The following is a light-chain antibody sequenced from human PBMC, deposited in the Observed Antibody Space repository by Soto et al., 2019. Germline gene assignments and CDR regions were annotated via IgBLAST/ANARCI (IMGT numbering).Light chain of an antibody. CDR1: QSVSSSY. CDR3: QQYGSHGT. J-gene: IGKJ1*01. CDR2: GAS. Sequence: EIVLTQSPGTLSLSPGERATLSCRASQSVSSSYLAGYQQKPGQAPRLLIYGASSRATGIPDRFSGSGSGTDFTLTISRLEPEDFAVYYCQQYGSHGTFGQGTKVEIK. V-gene: IGKV3-20*01.